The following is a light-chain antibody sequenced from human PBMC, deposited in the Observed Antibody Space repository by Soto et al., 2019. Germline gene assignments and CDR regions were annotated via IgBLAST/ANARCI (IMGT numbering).Light chain of an antibody. V-gene: IGKV1-27*01. CDR3: QKYNSAPQT. CDR2: AAS. Sequence: IRMTQSPSSLSESLGDRATSXXRASQGITNYLAWYQQGPGTIPKLXLDAASTLQSGVPSRFSGSGSGTDFTLTISSLQPEGVATYYCQKYNSAPQTFGQGTRLEIK. J-gene: IGKJ5*01. CDR1: QGITNY.